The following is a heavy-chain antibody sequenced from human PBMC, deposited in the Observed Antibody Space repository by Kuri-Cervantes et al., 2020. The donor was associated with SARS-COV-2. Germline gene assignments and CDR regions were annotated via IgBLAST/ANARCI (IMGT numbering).Heavy chain of an antibody. Sequence: GESLKISCAASGFTFSGHWLHWVRQAPGKGLVWVSRINPDGSYTNNADSVKGRFTISRDNSKNMLYLQMNSLGVDDTAVYYCARAPPYYDFWTFFDFWGQGSLVTVSS. J-gene: IGHJ4*02. CDR3: ARAPPYYDFWTFFDF. CDR2: INPDGSYT. CDR1: GFTFSGHW. D-gene: IGHD3-3*01. V-gene: IGHV3-74*01.